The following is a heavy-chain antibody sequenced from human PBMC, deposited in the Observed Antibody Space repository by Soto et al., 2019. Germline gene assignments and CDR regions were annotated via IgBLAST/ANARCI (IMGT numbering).Heavy chain of an antibody. CDR2: INTDGSTT. CDR3: VRDLSGPLDY. V-gene: IGHV3-74*01. CDR1: GFTFSNYW. Sequence: GGSLRLSCAASGFTFSNYWMHWVRRAPGEGLMWVSRINTDGSTTIYADSVKGRFTISRDNAKNTLNLQMNSLRVEDTAVYYCVRDLSGPLDYWGVGTLVTVS. J-gene: IGHJ4*02.